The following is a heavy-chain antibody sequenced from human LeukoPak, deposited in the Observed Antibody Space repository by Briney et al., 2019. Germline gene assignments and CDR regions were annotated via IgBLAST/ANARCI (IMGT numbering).Heavy chain of an antibody. D-gene: IGHD5-12*01. CDR2: ISAYNGNT. J-gene: IGHJ5*02. V-gene: IGHV1-18*01. CDR1: GYTXTSYG. Sequence: ASVKVSCKASGYTXTSYGISWVRQAPGQGLDWMGWISAYNGNTNYAQKRQGRVTMTTDTSTSTAYMELRSLRSDDTAVYYCASYSGYDGGLDPWGQGTLVTVSS. CDR3: ASYSGYDGGLDP.